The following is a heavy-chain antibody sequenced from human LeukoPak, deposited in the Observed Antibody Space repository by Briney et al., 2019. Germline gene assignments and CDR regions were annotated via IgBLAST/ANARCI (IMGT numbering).Heavy chain of an antibody. CDR2: IKQDGTDK. D-gene: IGHD3-22*01. V-gene: IGHV3-7*01. CDR1: GFTFSTYW. J-gene: IGHJ4*02. Sequence: GGSLRLSCAGSGFTFSTYWMSWVRQAPGKGLDWVANIKQDGTDKYYVDSVKGRFTISRDNAKNLLYLQMNSLRAEDTAVYYCAREKLDTRGYVDYWGQGTLVTVSS. CDR3: AREKLDTRGYVDY.